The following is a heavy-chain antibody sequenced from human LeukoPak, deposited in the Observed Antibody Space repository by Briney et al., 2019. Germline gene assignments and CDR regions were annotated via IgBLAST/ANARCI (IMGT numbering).Heavy chain of an antibody. J-gene: IGHJ4*02. Sequence: SETLSLTCTVSGGSISSYYWSWIRQPPGKGLEWIGYIYYSGSTNYNPSLKSRVTISVDTSKNQFSLKLSSVTAADTAVYYCAREGGRGATTSRAFDYWGQGTLVTVSS. D-gene: IGHD1-26*01. V-gene: IGHV4-59*01. CDR2: IYYSGST. CDR1: GGSISSYY. CDR3: AREGGRGATTSRAFDY.